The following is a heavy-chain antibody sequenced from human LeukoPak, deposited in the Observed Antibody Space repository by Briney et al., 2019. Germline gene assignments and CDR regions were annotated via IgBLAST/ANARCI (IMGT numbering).Heavy chain of an antibody. D-gene: IGHD2-2*01. Sequence: ASVKVSCKASGYTFTSYGISWVRQAPGQGLEWMGWISAYNGNTNYAQRFQGRVTMTRDTSISTVYMELSRLRSDDTAVYYCARGREVRKYQLPHYPLYYYYMDVWGKGTTVTVSS. CDR2: ISAYNGNT. J-gene: IGHJ6*03. CDR3: ARGREVRKYQLPHYPLYYYYMDV. V-gene: IGHV1-18*01. CDR1: GYTFTSYG.